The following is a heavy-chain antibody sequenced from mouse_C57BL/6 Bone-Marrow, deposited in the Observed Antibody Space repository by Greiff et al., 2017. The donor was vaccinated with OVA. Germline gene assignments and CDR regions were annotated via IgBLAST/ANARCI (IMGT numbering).Heavy chain of an antibody. CDR2: IYPGSGST. J-gene: IGHJ1*03. Sequence: QVHVKQPGAELVKPGASVKMSCKASGYTFTSYWITWVKQRPGQGLEWIGDIYPGSGSTNYNEKFKSKATLTVDTSSSTAYMQLSSLTSEDSAVYYCARYRLLWGWYFDVWGTGTTVTVSS. V-gene: IGHV1-55*01. CDR1: GYTFTSYW. D-gene: IGHD2-1*01. CDR3: ARYRLLWGWYFDV.